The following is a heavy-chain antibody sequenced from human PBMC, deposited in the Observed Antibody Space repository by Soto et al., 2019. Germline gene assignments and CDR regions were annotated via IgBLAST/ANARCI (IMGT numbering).Heavy chain of an antibody. D-gene: IGHD3-16*02. V-gene: IGHV5-51*01. J-gene: IGHJ4*02. CDR2: IYFGDSDT. Sequence: KISCKCSGYSFTTNWIAWVRQMPGKGLEWVGVIYFGDSDTRYSPSFQGQVTISVDKSTTTAYLQWSSLKASDTAMDYCARHYHGFDYWGQGTPVTVSS. CDR3: ARHYHGFDY. CDR1: GYSFTTNW.